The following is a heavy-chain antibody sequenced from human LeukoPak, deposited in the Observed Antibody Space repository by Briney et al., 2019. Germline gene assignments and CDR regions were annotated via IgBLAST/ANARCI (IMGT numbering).Heavy chain of an antibody. Sequence: GGSLRLSCAASGFTFSSSQMNWVRQAPGKGLEWVSYISSSGTTIYYADSVKGRFTISRDISKNTLYLQMDSLRAEDTAIYYCARDWKTNSFDYWGQGTLVTVSS. V-gene: IGHV3-48*03. J-gene: IGHJ4*02. CDR1: GFTFSSSQ. CDR3: ARDWKTNSFDY. CDR2: ISSSGTTI. D-gene: IGHD1-1*01.